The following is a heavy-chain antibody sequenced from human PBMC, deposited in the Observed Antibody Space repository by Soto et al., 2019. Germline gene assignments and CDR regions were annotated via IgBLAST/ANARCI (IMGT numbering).Heavy chain of an antibody. D-gene: IGHD6-13*01. Sequence: QVHLVQSGAEVKKPGSSVKVSCKAPGGTFSNHAINWVRQAPGQGLEWMGRIIPIFTTTNYAQKFQGRVTMTADESTITAYLELSSLKHDDTAVYYCARDVAADGTSREYVFDIWGQWTLVTVSS. CDR3: ARDVAADGTSREYVFDI. J-gene: IGHJ3*02. V-gene: IGHV1-69*12. CDR2: IIPIFTTT. CDR1: GGTFSNHA.